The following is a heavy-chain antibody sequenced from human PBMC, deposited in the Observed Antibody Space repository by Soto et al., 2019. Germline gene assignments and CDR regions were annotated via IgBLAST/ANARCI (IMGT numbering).Heavy chain of an antibody. CDR3: ARGKGCTNGVCYTAFDY. J-gene: IGHJ4*02. V-gene: IGHV4-34*01. CDR1: GGSFSGYY. Sequence: SETLSLTCAVYGGSFSGYYWSWIRQPPGKGLEWIGEINHSGSTNYNPSLKSRVTISVDTSKNQFSLKLSSVTAADTAVYYCARGKGCTNGVCYTAFDYWGQGTLVTVSS. D-gene: IGHD2-8*01. CDR2: INHSGST.